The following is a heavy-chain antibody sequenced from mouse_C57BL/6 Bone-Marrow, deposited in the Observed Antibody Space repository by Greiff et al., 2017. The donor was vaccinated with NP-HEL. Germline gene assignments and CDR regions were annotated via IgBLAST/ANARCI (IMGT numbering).Heavy chain of an antibody. J-gene: IGHJ3*01. CDR2: IDPENGDA. D-gene: IGHD2-4*01. V-gene: IGHV14-4*01. CDR3: NYDYDPFAY. Sequence: EVQRVESGAELVRPGASVKLSCTASGFNIKDDYMHWVKQRPEQGLEWIGWIDPENGDAEYASKFQGKATITADTSSNTAYLQLSSLTSEDTAVYYCNYDYDPFAYWGQGTLVTVSA. CDR1: GFNIKDDY.